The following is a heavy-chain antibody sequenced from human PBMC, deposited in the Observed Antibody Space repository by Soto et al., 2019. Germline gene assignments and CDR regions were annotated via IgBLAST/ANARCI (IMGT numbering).Heavy chain of an antibody. D-gene: IGHD2-15*01. Sequence: PGWSLRLSCAASRFTFSHYYMTWIRQAPGKGLEWVSYISSSGTGIYYGDSVKGRFTISRDNAKNSLYLQMNRLRAEDTAVDYCARAYSDAFDIWGQGTMVTVSS. CDR1: RFTFSHYY. J-gene: IGHJ3*02. V-gene: IGHV3-11*01. CDR3: ARAYSDAFDI. CDR2: ISSSGTGI.